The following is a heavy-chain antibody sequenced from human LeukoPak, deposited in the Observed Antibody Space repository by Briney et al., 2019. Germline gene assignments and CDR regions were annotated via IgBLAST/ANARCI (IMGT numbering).Heavy chain of an antibody. CDR3: ARRVDGSGSYYFDY. V-gene: IGHV5-51*01. Sequence: GESLKISCQGSGYTFIGYWIAWVRQMPGKGLEWMGIIYPGDSDTRYNPSFQGQVTISADKSISTAYLQWSSLKVSDTAIYYCARRVDGSGSYYFDYWGQGTQVIVSS. D-gene: IGHD3-10*01. CDR2: IYPGDSDT. CDR1: GYTFIGYW. J-gene: IGHJ4*02.